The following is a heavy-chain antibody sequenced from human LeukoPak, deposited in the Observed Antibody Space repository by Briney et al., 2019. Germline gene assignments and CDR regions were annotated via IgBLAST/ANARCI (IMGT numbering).Heavy chain of an antibody. Sequence: GGSLRLSCAASGFTFSSYAMHWVRQAPGKGLEWVAVISYDGSNKYYADSVKGRFTISRDNSKNTLYLQMNSLRAEDTAVYYCARILSSAWGELGYWGQGTLVTVSS. J-gene: IGHJ4*02. CDR3: ARILSSAWGELGY. CDR2: ISYDGSNK. CDR1: GFTFSSYA. D-gene: IGHD6-19*01. V-gene: IGHV3-30*04.